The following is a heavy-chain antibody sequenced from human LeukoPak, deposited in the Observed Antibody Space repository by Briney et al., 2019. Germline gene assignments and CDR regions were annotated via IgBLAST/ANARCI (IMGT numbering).Heavy chain of an antibody. CDR1: GLTFSNYW. Sequence: GGSLRLSCAASGLTFSNYWMNWVRQAPGKGLEWVANIKQDGSEKNYVDSVKGRFIISRDNAKNSLYLQMNTLRADDTTVYYCARDGFGTGSNWGQGTLVTVSS. V-gene: IGHV3-7*03. CDR3: ARDGFGTGSN. D-gene: IGHD3-16*01. J-gene: IGHJ4*02. CDR2: IKQDGSEK.